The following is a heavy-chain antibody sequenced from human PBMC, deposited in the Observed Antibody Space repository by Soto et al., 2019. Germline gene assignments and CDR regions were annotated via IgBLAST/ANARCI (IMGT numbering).Heavy chain of an antibody. CDR1: GGTFSSYA. J-gene: IGHJ4*02. Sequence: ASVKVSCKASGGTFSSYAISWVRQAPGQGLEWMVGIIPIFRTANYAQKFQGRVTITADESTSTAYMELSSLRSEHTAVYYCAISFRAPFSITGTALGYWGQGTLVTVSS. V-gene: IGHV1-69*13. CDR3: AISFRAPFSITGTALGY. D-gene: IGHD1-20*01. CDR2: IIPIFRTA.